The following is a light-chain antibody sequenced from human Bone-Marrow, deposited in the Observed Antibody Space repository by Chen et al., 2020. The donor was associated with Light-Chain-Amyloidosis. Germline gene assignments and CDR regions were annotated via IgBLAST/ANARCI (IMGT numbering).Light chain of an antibody. J-gene: IGKJ1*01. CDR2: DTV. CDR1: RSVRSSY. Sequence: EIVLTQSPGTLSLSPGERATLSCRASRSVRSSYLAWYQQRPGQAPRLLIYDTVSRASGTPAQFGGSGSGTDFTLTISRLEPEDSAVYDHQQGGTSPIPFGQGTKVEVK. V-gene: IGKV3-20*01. CDR3: QQGGTSPIP.